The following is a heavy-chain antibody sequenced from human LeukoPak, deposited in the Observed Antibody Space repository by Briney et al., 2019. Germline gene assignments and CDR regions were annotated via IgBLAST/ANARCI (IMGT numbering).Heavy chain of an antibody. Sequence: AXXXXSCKASGYNFIHYFIQWVRQAPGQGLEGMGRINHNSGDTEYAQKFQCRVTMTRDTSITTVYMELSSLTSDDTAVYYCARDLSSTPYWEFDFWGQGTLVTVSS. CDR2: INHNSGDT. J-gene: IGHJ4*02. D-gene: IGHD1-26*01. CDR1: GYNFIHYF. V-gene: IGHV1-2*06. CDR3: ARDLSSTPYWEFDF.